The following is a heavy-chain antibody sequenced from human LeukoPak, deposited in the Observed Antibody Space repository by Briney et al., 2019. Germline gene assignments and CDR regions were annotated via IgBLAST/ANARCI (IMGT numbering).Heavy chain of an antibody. CDR2: IHYTVST. CDR3: ARKGLRPLEWLSEYFFDY. D-gene: IGHD3-3*01. V-gene: IGHV4-59*01. Sequence: PETLSLTCTVSLGSITIFFWSWSRHPPGKGGEWIGYIHYTVSTNYNLPLKSRVTISVDSSKKQFSLKLSSVTAADTAVYYCARKGLRPLEWLSEYFFDYWGQGTLVSVAS. CDR1: LGSITIFF. J-gene: IGHJ4*02.